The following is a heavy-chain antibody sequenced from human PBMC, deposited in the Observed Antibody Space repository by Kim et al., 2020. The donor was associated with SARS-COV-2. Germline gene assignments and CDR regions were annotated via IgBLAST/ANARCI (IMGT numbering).Heavy chain of an antibody. CDR1: GGSISSGGYY. V-gene: IGHV4-31*03. Sequence: TLSLTCTVSGGSISSGGYYWSWIRQHPGKGLEWIGYIYYSGSTYYNPSLKSRVTISVDTSKNQFSLKLSSVTAADTAVYYCARAVGPYSSGWYGYNWFDPWGQGTLVTVSS. CDR2: IYYSGST. J-gene: IGHJ5*02. D-gene: IGHD6-19*01. CDR3: ARAVGPYSSGWYGYNWFDP.